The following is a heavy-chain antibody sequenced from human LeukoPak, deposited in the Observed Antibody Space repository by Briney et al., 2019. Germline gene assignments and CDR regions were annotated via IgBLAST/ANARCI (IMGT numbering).Heavy chain of an antibody. CDR1: GFTFSSHW. CDR2: INQDGSEK. Sequence: GRSLRLSCAASGFTFSSHWLSWVRQAPGKGLEWVANINQDGSEKYYVDSVKGRFTISRDNAKNSLYLQMNSLRAEDTAVYYCAKAYFDTSGSSWGQGTLVTVSS. CDR3: AKAYFDTSGSS. D-gene: IGHD3-22*01. J-gene: IGHJ5*02. V-gene: IGHV3-7*01.